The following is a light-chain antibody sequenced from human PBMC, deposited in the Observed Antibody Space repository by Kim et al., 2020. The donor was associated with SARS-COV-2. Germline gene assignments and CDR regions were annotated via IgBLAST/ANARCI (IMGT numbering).Light chain of an antibody. J-gene: IGKJ2*01. Sequence: DIQMTQSPSTLSASVGDRVTITCRASQTISGWLAWYQQKPGRAPNLLIYDASSLQSVVPSRFSGSGSGTEFTLTISSLQPDDFATYYCHQYNIYPYTFGQGTKLEI. V-gene: IGKV1-5*01. CDR2: DAS. CDR3: HQYNIYPYT. CDR1: QTISGW.